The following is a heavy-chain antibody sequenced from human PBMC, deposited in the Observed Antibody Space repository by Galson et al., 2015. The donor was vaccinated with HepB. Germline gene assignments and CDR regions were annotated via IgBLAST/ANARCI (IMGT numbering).Heavy chain of an antibody. J-gene: IGHJ4*02. V-gene: IGHV1-2*02. Sequence: SVKVSCEAAGYTFTGQYIHWIRQAPGQGLECVGWINPNDRHTFHAQKFQGRVTMTTDTSTSTVYMELSGLRSEDTAIYYCARDGGTHTSPFDHWGQGTLVTVSS. CDR2: INPNDRHT. CDR3: ARDGGTHTSPFDH. D-gene: IGHD1-26*01. CDR1: GYTFTGQY.